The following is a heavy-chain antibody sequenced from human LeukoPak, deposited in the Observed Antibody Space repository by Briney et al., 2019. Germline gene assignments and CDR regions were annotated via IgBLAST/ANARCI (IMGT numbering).Heavy chain of an antibody. J-gene: IGHJ4*02. CDR3: ARLREGGQIADF. D-gene: IGHD2-21*01. CDR1: GYRFTGDW. CDR2: IDPSDSHT. Sequence: GESLKISCKGSGYRFTGDWISWVRQMPGKGLEWMGRIDPSDSHTNYSPSFQGHVTISADRSISTVYLQWSSLRASDTAMYYCARLREGGQIADFWGQGTLVTVSS. V-gene: IGHV5-10-1*01.